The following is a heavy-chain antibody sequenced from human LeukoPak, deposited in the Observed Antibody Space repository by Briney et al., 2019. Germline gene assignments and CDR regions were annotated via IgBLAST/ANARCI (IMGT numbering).Heavy chain of an antibody. CDR3: ARELIAAAGSRGIDY. CDR2: IYSGGST. V-gene: IGHV3-66*01. Sequence: PGGSLRLSCAASGFTVSSNYMSWVRQAPGKGLEWVSVIYSGGSTYYADSVKGRFTISRDNSKNTLYLQMNSLRAEDTAVYYCARELIAAAGSRGIDYWGQGTLVTVSS. CDR1: GFTVSSNY. D-gene: IGHD6-13*01. J-gene: IGHJ4*02.